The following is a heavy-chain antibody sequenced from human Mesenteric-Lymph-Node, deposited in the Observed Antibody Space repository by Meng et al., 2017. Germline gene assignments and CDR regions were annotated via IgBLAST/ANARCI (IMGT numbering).Heavy chain of an antibody. J-gene: IGHJ4*02. D-gene: IGHD4-17*01. Sequence: ASVKVSCKASGYTFTSYYMHWVRQAPGQGLEWMGWISAYNGNTNYAQKLQARFTMTTDTSTSTAYMELRSLRSDDTAVYYCARNTLTTVTPDYWGQGTLVTVSS. V-gene: IGHV1-18*04. CDR2: ISAYNGNT. CDR1: GYTFTSYY. CDR3: ARNTLTTVTPDY.